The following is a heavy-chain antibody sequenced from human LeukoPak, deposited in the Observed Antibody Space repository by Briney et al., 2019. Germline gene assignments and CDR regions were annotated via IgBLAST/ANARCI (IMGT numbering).Heavy chain of an antibody. J-gene: IGHJ6*02. Sequence: PSETLSLTCTVSGGSISSSNYHWGWIRQPPGKGLEWIGSIYYNGRTSYNPPLKSRVTISIDTSKNQFSLKVNSVTAADTAVYYCASIDGDLYYGMDVWGQGTTITVSS. V-gene: IGHV4-39*01. D-gene: IGHD5-24*01. CDR1: GGSISSSNYH. CDR2: IYYNGRT. CDR3: ASIDGDLYYGMDV.